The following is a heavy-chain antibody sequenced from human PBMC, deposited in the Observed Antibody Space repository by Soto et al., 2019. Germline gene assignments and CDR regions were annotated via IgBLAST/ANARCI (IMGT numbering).Heavy chain of an antibody. CDR3: ARAYSSSWMNAFDI. CDR1: GFTFSDCY. Sequence: RLSCGSAGFTFSDCYMSWIRQAPGKGLEWVSYISSSSSYTNYADSVKGRFTISRDNAKNSLYLQMNSLRAEDTAVYYCARAYSSSWMNAFDIWGQGTMVTVSS. D-gene: IGHD6-13*01. CDR2: ISSSSSYT. V-gene: IGHV3-11*06. J-gene: IGHJ3*02.